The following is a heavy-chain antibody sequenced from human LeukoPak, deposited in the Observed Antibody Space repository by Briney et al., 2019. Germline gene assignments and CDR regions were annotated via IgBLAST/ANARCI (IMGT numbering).Heavy chain of an antibody. V-gene: IGHV5-51*01. CDR3: ARRGSSGDICWFDP. D-gene: IGHD2-21*01. Sequence: GESLKFSCTVPGYSLTSFWIGWVRQMPGKGLELMGIIYPGDCDTRYSASFQGQVSISADNSINPAYLQMNSLKASDTAMYYCARRGSSGDICWFDPGGQGTRVTVFS. CDR2: IYPGDCDT. J-gene: IGHJ5*02. CDR1: GYSLTSFW.